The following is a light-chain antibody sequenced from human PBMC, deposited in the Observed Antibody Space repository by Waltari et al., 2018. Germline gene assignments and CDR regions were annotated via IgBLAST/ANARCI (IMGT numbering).Light chain of an antibody. V-gene: IGKV3-20*01. CDR2: DAS. Sequence: EIMLTQSPGTLSLSPGERATLSCRASQSISKYLAWYQQKPGQAPRLLIYDASIRATGIPDRFSGSGYGTDFSLTISRLETEDYAVYYCQKYGSLPATFGRGTKVEIK. J-gene: IGKJ1*01. CDR3: QKYGSLPAT. CDR1: QSISKY.